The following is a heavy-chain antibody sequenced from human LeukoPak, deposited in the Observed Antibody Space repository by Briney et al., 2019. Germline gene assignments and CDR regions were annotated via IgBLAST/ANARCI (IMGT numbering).Heavy chain of an antibody. J-gene: IGHJ6*02. D-gene: IGHD6-19*01. CDR1: RASIISHY. V-gene: IGHV4-59*11. CDR3: AGEETHDRAPAGTGDYYYGMDV. CDR2: IYYSVST. Sequence: SEALSLACTGSRASIISHYWSWFRHPPGKALEGIGYIYYSVSTNYNPSLKSRVTISVDTSKNQFSLKLSSVTAADTAVYYCAGEETHDRAPAGTGDYYYGMDVWGQGTTVTVSS.